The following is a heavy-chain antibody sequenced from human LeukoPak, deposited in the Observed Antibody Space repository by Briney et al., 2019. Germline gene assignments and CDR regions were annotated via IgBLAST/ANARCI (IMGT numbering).Heavy chain of an antibody. D-gene: IGHD3-10*01. Sequence: ASVKVSCKTSGYTFTSYDINWVRQATGQGLEWMGWMNPNSGNAGYAQNFQGRVTMTRNTSISTAYMELSSLRSEDTAVYYCARGPGGEHGDFDYWGQGTLVTVSS. V-gene: IGHV1-8*01. CDR1: GYTFTSYD. J-gene: IGHJ4*02. CDR2: MNPNSGNA. CDR3: ARGPGGEHGDFDY.